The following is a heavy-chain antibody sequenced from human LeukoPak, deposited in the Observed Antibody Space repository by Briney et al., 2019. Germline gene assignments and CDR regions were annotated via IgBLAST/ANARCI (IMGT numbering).Heavy chain of an antibody. J-gene: IGHJ3*02. V-gene: IGHV4-38-2*01. CDR3: ARLRWVQLGYAFDI. D-gene: IGHD1-1*01. CDR2: IYHSGST. Sequence: PSETLSLTCAVSGYSISSGYYWGWIRQPPGKGLEWIGSIYHSGSTYYNPSLKSRVTISVDTSKNQFSLKLSSVTAADTAVYYCARLRWVQLGYAFDIWGQGTMVTVSS. CDR1: GYSISSGYY.